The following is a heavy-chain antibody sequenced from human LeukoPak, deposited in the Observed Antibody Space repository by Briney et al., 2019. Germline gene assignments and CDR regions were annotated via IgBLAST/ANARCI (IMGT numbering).Heavy chain of an antibody. CDR2: ISSSSSYI. CDR3: ARIAVAYDAFDI. D-gene: IGHD6-19*01. CDR1: GFTFSSYS. V-gene: IGHV3-21*01. J-gene: IGHJ3*02. Sequence: GGSLRLSCAASGFTFSSYSRNWVRQAPGKGLEWVSSISSSSSYIYYADSVKGRFTISRDNAKNSLYLQMNSLRAEDTAVYYCARIAVAYDAFDIWGQGTMVTVSS.